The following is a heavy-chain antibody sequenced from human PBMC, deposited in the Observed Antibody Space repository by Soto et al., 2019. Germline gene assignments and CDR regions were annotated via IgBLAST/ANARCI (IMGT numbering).Heavy chain of an antibody. Sequence: SLRLSCAASGFTFSSYGMHWVRQAPGKGLEWVAVIWYDGSNKYYADSVKGRLTISRDNSKNTLYLQMNSLRAEGTAVYYCARGSYYYFDSWGQGALVTVSS. D-gene: IGHD3-10*01. CDR1: GFTFSSYG. CDR2: IWYDGSNK. V-gene: IGHV3-33*01. CDR3: ARGSYYYFDS. J-gene: IGHJ4*02.